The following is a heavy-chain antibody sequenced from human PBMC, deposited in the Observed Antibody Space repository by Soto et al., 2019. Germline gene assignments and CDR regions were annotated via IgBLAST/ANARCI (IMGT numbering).Heavy chain of an antibody. D-gene: IGHD2-15*01. CDR3: ARVNDNSWFDY. J-gene: IGHJ4*02. Sequence: QLQLQESGPGLVKPSETLSLTCTVSDGSISSSSYYWGWIRQPPGKGLEWIGNIYYSGSTYYNPSLKSRVTISVDTSKNQFSLKLTSVTAADTAVYFCARVNDNSWFDYWGQGTLVTVSS. CDR2: IYYSGST. V-gene: IGHV4-39*01. CDR1: DGSISSSSYY.